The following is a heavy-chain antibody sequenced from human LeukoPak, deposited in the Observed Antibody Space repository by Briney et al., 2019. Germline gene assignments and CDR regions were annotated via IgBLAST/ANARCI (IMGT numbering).Heavy chain of an antibody. J-gene: IGHJ4*02. V-gene: IGHV4-59*01. Sequence: PSETLSLTCAVYGGSFSGYYWSWIRQPPGKGLEWIGYVYYSGTTNYNPSLKRRVTISVDTSKNHFSLRLNSVTAADTAVYYCARGGRKLPFDSWGQGTLVTVSS. D-gene: IGHD2-21*01. CDR2: VYYSGTT. CDR3: ARGGRKLPFDS. CDR1: GGSFSGYY.